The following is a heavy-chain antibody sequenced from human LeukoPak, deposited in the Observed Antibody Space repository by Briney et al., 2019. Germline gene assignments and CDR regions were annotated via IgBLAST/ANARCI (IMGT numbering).Heavy chain of an antibody. Sequence: GGSLRLSCAASGFTFSSYAMSWVRQAPGKGLEWVSAISGSGGSTYYADSVKGRFTISRDNSKNTLYLQMNSLRAEDTAVYYCAKDLRGIRYFDWLLSRDAFDIWGQGTMVTVSS. J-gene: IGHJ3*02. CDR3: AKDLRGIRYFDWLLSRDAFDI. D-gene: IGHD3-9*01. CDR1: GFTFSSYA. CDR2: ISGSGGST. V-gene: IGHV3-23*01.